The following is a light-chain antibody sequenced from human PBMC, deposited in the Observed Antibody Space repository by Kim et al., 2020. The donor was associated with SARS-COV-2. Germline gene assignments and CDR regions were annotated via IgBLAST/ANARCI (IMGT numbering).Light chain of an antibody. J-gene: IGKJ4*01. CDR3: QQLSSYPRLT. Sequence: DIQLTQSPSFLSASVGDRVTITCRASQGISSYLAWYQQKPGKAPKLLIYAASTLHSGVPSRFSGSGSGTEFTLTISSLQPEDFGTYYCQQLSSYPRLTFGGGTKVEI. CDR1: QGISSY. CDR2: AAS. V-gene: IGKV1-9*01.